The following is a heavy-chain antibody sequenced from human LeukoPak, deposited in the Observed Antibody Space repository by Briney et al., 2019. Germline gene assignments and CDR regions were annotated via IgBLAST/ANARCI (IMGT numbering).Heavy chain of an antibody. D-gene: IGHD3-10*01. CDR2: IRSNGGFT. V-gene: IGHV3-64D*06. Sequence: PGGSLRLSCSASGFTFSSYSMHWVRQAPRKGLELVSAIRSNGGFTYYADSVKRRFNISRDNSKNTLYLQMSSRRAEDTAVYYCVKDEYDGAAEYLVACWGQGTLVTVSS. CDR3: VKDEYDGAAEYLVAC. J-gene: IGHJ4*02. CDR1: GFTFSSYS.